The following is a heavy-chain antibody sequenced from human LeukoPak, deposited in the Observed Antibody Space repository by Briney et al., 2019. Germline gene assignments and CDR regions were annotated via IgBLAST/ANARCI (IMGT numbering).Heavy chain of an antibody. J-gene: IGHJ4*02. CDR1: GFTFDDYA. CDR3: ARSRGIVVVPAAPFDY. CDR2: ISWNSGSI. V-gene: IGHV3-9*01. Sequence: GGSLRLSCAASGFTFDDYAMHWVRQAPGKGLEWVSGISWNSGSIGYADSVKGRFTISRDNAKNSLYLQMNSLRAEDTAVYYCARSRGIVVVPAAPFDYWGQGTLVTVSS. D-gene: IGHD2-2*01.